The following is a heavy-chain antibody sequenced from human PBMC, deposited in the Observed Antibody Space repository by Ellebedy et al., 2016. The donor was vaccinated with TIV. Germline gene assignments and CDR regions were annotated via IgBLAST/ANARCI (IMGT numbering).Heavy chain of an antibody. D-gene: IGHD2-2*01. V-gene: IGHV3-7*01. CDR2: IKQDGSDK. CDR1: GFSFSNYW. CDR3: ARERLCSSTSCLSPLLVY. J-gene: IGHJ4*02. Sequence: GGSLRLSCAASGFSFSNYWMSWVRQAPGKGLEWVASIKQDGSDKYYVDSVNGRFTISRDNAKNSLYLQMNDLRAEDTALYYCARERLCSSTSCLSPLLVYWGQGTLVTVS.